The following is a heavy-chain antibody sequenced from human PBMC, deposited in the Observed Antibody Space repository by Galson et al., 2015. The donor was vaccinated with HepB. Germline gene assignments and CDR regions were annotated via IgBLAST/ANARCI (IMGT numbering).Heavy chain of an antibody. V-gene: IGHV1-69*06. CDR3: ARAWDSSGYGIDY. J-gene: IGHJ4*02. Sequence: SCKASGGTFRSYGVSWVRQAPGQGPEWVGGIIPVFATTNYAQKFQGRVTITADKSTSTAYMELSSLRSEDTAMYYCARAWDSSGYGIDYWGQGTLVTVSS. CDR1: GGTFRSYG. CDR2: IIPVFATT. D-gene: IGHD3-22*01.